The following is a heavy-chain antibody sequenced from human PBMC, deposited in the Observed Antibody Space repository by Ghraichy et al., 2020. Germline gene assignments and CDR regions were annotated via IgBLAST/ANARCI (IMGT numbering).Heavy chain of an antibody. CDR3: ARDGLYGDLGYYGMDV. D-gene: IGHD4-17*01. V-gene: IGHV3-66*01. CDR2: IYSGGST. J-gene: IGHJ6*02. CDR1: GFTFSSNY. Sequence: SCAASGFTFSSNYMSWVRQAPGKGLEWVSVIYSGGSTYYEDSVKGRFTISRDNSKTTLYLQMNSLRAEDTAVYYCARDGLYGDLGYYGMDVWGQGTTVTVSS.